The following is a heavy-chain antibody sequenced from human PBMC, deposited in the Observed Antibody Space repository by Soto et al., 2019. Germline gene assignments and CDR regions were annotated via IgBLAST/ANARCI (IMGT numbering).Heavy chain of an antibody. J-gene: IGHJ3*02. D-gene: IGHD5-18*01. CDR2: IYYSGST. CDR1: GGSISSGDYY. V-gene: IGHV4-30-4*01. CDR3: ARPIGYSYGFDAFDI. Sequence: SSETLSLTCTVSGGSISSGDYYWSWIRQPPGKGLEWIGYIYYSGSTYYNPSLKSRATISVDTSKNQFSLKLSSVTAADTAVYYCARPIGYSYGFDAFDIWGQGTMVTVSS.